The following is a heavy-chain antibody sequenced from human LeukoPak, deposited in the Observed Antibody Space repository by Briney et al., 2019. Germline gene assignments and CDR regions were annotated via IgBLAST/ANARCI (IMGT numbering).Heavy chain of an antibody. CDR1: GGSFSGYY. V-gene: IGHV4-34*01. D-gene: IGHD7-27*01. CDR3: ARGPWGLPLYYYYDMDV. Sequence: SETLSLTCAVYGGSFSGYYWSWIRQPPGKGLEWIGEINHSGSTNYNPSLKSRVTISVDTSKNQFSLKLSSVTAADTAVYYCARGPWGLPLYYYYDMDVWGQGTTVTVSS. J-gene: IGHJ6*02. CDR2: INHSGST.